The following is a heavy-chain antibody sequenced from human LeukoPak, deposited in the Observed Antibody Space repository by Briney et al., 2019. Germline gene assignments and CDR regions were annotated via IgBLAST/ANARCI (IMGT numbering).Heavy chain of an antibody. CDR3: ARGMVRDGYNLDAFDI. CDR2: MYHSGST. Sequence: PSETLSLTCSVSNYSISTDYHWGWIRQPPGKGLEWIGTMYHSGSTNYNPSLKSRVTISVDTSKNQFSLKLSSVTAADTAVYYCARGMVRDGYNLDAFDIWGQGTMVTVSS. CDR1: NYSISTDYH. V-gene: IGHV4-38-2*02. J-gene: IGHJ3*02. D-gene: IGHD5-24*01.